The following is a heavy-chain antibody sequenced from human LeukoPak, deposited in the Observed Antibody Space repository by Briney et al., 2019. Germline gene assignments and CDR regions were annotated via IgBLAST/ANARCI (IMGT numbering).Heavy chain of an antibody. CDR2: ISGSGVST. Sequence: GGSLRLSCAASGFTFSRVAMSWVRQPPGKGLEWVSGISGSGVSTYYADSVKGRFTISRDNSKNTLFLQVNSLRAEDTALYFCAKDLNNSPYWGQGTLVTVSS. J-gene: IGHJ4*02. V-gene: IGHV3-23*01. CDR3: AKDLNNSPY. D-gene: IGHD2-21*01. CDR1: GFTFSRVA.